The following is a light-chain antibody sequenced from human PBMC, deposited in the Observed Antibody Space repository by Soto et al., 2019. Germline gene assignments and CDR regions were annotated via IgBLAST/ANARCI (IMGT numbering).Light chain of an antibody. CDR2: AAS. J-gene: IGKJ4*01. V-gene: IGKV3-15*01. CDR1: QSVSSN. CDR3: QQYNNWPLF. Sequence: EIVMTQSPATLSVSPGERATLSCRASQSVSSNLAWYQQKPGQAPRLLIYAASARAAGIPARFSGSGSGTEFTLTISSLQSEDFAGYYCQQYNNWPLFFGGGTKVDIK.